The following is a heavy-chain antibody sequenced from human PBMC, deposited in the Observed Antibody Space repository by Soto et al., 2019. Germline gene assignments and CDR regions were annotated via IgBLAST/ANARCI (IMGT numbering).Heavy chain of an antibody. CDR3: ARPKGSYSSGYYYFDY. CDR2: IIPLFGTA. D-gene: IGHD6-19*01. Sequence: QVQLVQSGAEVKQPGSSVKVSCKTSGVTFSTYAIYWVRQAPGQGLEWMGAIIPLFGTADYAQKFQGRVTIPADESTSTAYMALSRLRAEYTAVYYCARPKGSYSSGYYYFDYWGQGTLVTVSS. V-gene: IGHV1-69*01. CDR1: GVTFSTYA. J-gene: IGHJ4*02.